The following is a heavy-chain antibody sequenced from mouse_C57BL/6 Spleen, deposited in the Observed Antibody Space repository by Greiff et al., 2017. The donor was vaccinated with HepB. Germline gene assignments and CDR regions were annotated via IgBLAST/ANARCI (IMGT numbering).Heavy chain of an antibody. D-gene: IGHD2-1*01. Sequence: VQLKQSGPVLVKPGASVKMSCKASGYTFTDYYMNWVKQSHGKSLEWIGVINPYNGGTSYNQKFKGKATVTVDKSSSTAYMELNSLTSEDSAVYYCARESYGNYQYFDVWGTGTTVTVSS. V-gene: IGHV1-19*01. CDR1: GYTFTDYY. J-gene: IGHJ1*03. CDR3: ARESYGNYQYFDV. CDR2: INPYNGGT.